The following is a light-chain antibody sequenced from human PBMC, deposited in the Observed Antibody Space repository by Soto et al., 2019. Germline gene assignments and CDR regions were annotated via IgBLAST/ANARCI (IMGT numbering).Light chain of an antibody. V-gene: IGKV3-20*01. Sequence: EIVLTQSPGTLSLSPGERATLSCRASQSVTSTYLDCYQHKPGQAPRLLIYGASSRATGIPDRFSGSGSGTDFILTISRLEPEDFAVYYCQQYGSSSITFGQGTRLEIK. CDR2: GAS. CDR1: QSVTSTY. CDR3: QQYGSSSIT. J-gene: IGKJ5*01.